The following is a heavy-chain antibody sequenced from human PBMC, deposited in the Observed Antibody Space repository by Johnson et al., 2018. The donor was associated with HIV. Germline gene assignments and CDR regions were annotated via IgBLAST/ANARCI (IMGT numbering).Heavy chain of an antibody. CDR3: TTGISRFGAITFDI. D-gene: IGHD3-10*01. J-gene: IGHJ3*02. CDR1: GFTFSSYG. Sequence: VQLVESGGGVVQPGGSLRLSCAASGFTFSSYGMHWVRQAPGRGLEWVGRIRSTADGETTDVAAPVQGRFIISRDDSRSMMYLEMHSLKTEDTAVYYCTTGISRFGAITFDIWGQGTMVTVSS. CDR2: IRSTADGETT. V-gene: IGHV3-15*01.